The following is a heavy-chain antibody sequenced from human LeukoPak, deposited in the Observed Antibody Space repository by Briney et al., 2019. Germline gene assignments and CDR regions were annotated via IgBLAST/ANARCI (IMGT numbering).Heavy chain of an antibody. Sequence: SETLSLTCTVSGGSISNYYWSWIRQPPGKGLEWIAYINYSGNTNYNPSLKTRVTISVDTSKNQFSLKLSSVTAADTAVYYCARSSREMATISKYFDYWGQGTLVTVSS. CDR2: INYSGNT. CDR1: GGSISNYY. V-gene: IGHV4-59*01. D-gene: IGHD5-24*01. CDR3: ARSSREMATISKYFDY. J-gene: IGHJ4*02.